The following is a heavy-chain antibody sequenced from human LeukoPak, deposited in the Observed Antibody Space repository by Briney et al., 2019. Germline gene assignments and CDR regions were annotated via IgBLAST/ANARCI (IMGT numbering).Heavy chain of an antibody. Sequence: PGGSLRLSCAASGFTFSRYWMSWVRQAPGKGLEWVANIKQDGSEKDYVDSVKGRFTISRDNAKNSLYLQMNSLRAEDTAVYYCAKVEGHDYSNYDYYYYMDVWGKGTTVTVSS. CDR3: AKVEGHDYSNYDYYYYMDV. J-gene: IGHJ6*03. CDR1: GFTFSRYW. V-gene: IGHV3-7*03. D-gene: IGHD4-11*01. CDR2: IKQDGSEK.